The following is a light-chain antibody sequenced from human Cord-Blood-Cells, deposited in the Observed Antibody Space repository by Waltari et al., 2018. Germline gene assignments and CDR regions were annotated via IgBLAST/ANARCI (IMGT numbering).Light chain of an antibody. CDR2: AAS. V-gene: IGKV1-9*01. J-gene: IGKJ3*01. CDR3: QQLNSYPPVLFT. Sequence: DIQLTQSPSFLSASVGDRVTITCRASQGISRYLAWYQQKPGKAPKLLIYAASTLQSGVPSRFSGSGSGTEFTLTISSLQPEDFATYYCQQLNSYPPVLFTFGPGTKVDIK. CDR1: QGISRY.